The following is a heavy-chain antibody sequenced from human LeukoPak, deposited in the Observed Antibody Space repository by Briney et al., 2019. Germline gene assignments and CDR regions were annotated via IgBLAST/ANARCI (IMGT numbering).Heavy chain of an antibody. Sequence: ASVKVSCKASGYTFTGYYMHWVRQAPGQGLEWMGRINPNSGGTNYAQKFQGRVTMTRDTSISTAYMELSSLRSEDTAVYYCATLSSGRHIPQAFDYWGQGTLVTVSS. CDR1: GYTFTGYY. V-gene: IGHV1-2*06. D-gene: IGHD6-19*01. J-gene: IGHJ4*02. CDR2: INPNSGGT. CDR3: ATLSSGRHIPQAFDY.